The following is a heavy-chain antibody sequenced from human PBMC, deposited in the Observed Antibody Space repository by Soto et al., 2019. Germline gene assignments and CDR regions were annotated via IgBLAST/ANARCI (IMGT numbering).Heavy chain of an antibody. CDR1: GFTFSSYS. CDR2: ISSSSSYI. J-gene: IGHJ3*02. Sequence: GGSLRLSCAASGFTFSSYSMNWVRQAPGKGLEWVSSISSSSSYIYYVDSVKGRFTISRDNAKNSLYLQMNSLRAEDTAVYYCARGGYGVYPGAFDIWGQGTMVTVSS. V-gene: IGHV3-21*01. CDR3: ARGGYGVYPGAFDI. D-gene: IGHD4-17*01.